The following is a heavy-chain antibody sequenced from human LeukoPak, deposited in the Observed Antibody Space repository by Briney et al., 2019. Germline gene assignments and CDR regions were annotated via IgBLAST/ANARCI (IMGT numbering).Heavy chain of an antibody. J-gene: IGHJ4*02. V-gene: IGHV3-7*01. CDR2: IKQDGSEK. Sequence: PGGSLRLSCAASGFTFSSYWMTWVRQAPGKGLEWVAKIKQDGSEKYYVDSVKGRFTISRDNAKNSLSLQMNSLRVEDTAVHYCTRDQNYYDSGSYYKAHDCWGQGTLVTVSS. CDR3: TRDQNYYDSGSYYKAHDC. CDR1: GFTFSSYW. D-gene: IGHD3-10*01.